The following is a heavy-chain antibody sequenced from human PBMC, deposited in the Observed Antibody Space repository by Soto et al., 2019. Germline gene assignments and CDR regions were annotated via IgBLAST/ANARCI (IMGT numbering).Heavy chain of an antibody. Sequence: EVQLLESGGGLVQPGGSLRLSCTASGFTFSSYAMSWVRQAPGKGLEWVSAISGSGGNTYYADSVKGRFTISRDNSKNTLYLKMNSLRAEDTAVYYCAKSITARPFDYWCQGALVTVSS. CDR1: GFTFSSYA. CDR2: ISGSGGNT. J-gene: IGHJ4*02. CDR3: AKSITARPFDY. V-gene: IGHV3-23*01. D-gene: IGHD6-6*01.